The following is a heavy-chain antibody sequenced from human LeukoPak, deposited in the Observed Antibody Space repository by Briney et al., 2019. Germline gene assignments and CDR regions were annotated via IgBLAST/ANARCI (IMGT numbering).Heavy chain of an antibody. CDR1: GFTFSSYA. D-gene: IGHD3-3*01. CDR3: ARDLRDYYDFWSGYAADGDYFDY. Sequence: GGSLRLSCAASGFTFSSYAMSWVRQAPGKGLEWVSAISGSGGSTYYADSVKGRFTISRDNAKNSLYLQMNSLRAEDTAVYYCARDLRDYYDFWSGYAADGDYFDYWGQGTLVTVSS. J-gene: IGHJ4*02. CDR2: ISGSGGST. V-gene: IGHV3-23*01.